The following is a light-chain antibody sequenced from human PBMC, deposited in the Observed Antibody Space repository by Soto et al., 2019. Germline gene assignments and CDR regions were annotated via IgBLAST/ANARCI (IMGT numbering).Light chain of an antibody. Sequence: ELMRTQYRDTLSVSGGVITTLSCRASQSVSSDLAWYHQKPGQAPRLLIYGASTRAPGFPARFSGSGSGTDFTLTISSLQSEDFAVYYCQQYNNWPWTFGQGAKVDIK. V-gene: IGKV3-15*01. J-gene: IGKJ1*01. CDR3: QQYNNWPWT. CDR2: GAS. CDR1: QSVSSD.